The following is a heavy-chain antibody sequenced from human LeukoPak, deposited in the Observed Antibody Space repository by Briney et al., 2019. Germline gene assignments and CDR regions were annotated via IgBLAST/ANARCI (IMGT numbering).Heavy chain of an antibody. CDR1: GFTFSSYW. CDR2: IKQDGSEK. V-gene: IGHV3-7*01. J-gene: IGHJ3*02. D-gene: IGHD6-13*01. CDR3: ARSRYSSSWYDDAFDI. Sequence: GGSLRLSCAASGFTFSSYWMSWVRQAPGKGLEWVANIKQDGSEKYYVDSVKGRFTISRDNAKNSLYLQMNSLRAEDTAVYYCARSRYSSSWYDDAFDIWGQGTMVTVSS.